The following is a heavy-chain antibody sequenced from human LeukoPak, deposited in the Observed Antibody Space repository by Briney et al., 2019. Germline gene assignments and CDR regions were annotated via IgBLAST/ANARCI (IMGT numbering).Heavy chain of an antibody. CDR2: IYSGGST. J-gene: IGHJ3*02. CDR1: GFTVSSNY. Sequence: GGSLRLSCAASGFTVSSNYMSWVRQAPGMGLEWVSVIYSGGSTYYADSVKGRFAISRDNSKNTLYFQMNSLRAEDTAVYYCARGHSYGPSGAFDIWGQGTMVTVSS. D-gene: IGHD5-18*01. V-gene: IGHV3-66*01. CDR3: ARGHSYGPSGAFDI.